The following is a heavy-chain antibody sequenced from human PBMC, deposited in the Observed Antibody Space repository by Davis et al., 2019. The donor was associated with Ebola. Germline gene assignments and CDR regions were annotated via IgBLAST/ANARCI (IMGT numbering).Heavy chain of an antibody. CDR3: ARPNCGGDCYGSEYFQH. Sequence: GESLKISCEASGFIFSDYYMSWIRQAPGTGLEWISFITISGDSTQYTDSVKGRFTLSRDNAKNSMYLQMNSLRDEDTAVYYCARPNCGGDCYGSEYFQHWGQGTLVTVSS. CDR1: GFIFSDYY. V-gene: IGHV3-11*04. CDR2: ITISGDST. D-gene: IGHD2-21*01. J-gene: IGHJ1*01.